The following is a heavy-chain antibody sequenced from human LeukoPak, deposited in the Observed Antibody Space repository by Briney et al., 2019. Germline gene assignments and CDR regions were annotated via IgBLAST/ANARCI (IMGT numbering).Heavy chain of an antibody. CDR1: GFTFSSYA. CDR2: IRDSGSST. Sequence: QTGGSLRLSCAASGFTFSSYAMSWVRQAPGKGLEWVSAIRDSGSSTHYADSVKGRFTTSRDNSKNTLFLQMNSLRAEDTAIYYCAKYGPQDGGSSHFDYWGQGALVTVSS. CDR3: AKYGPQDGGSSHFDY. D-gene: IGHD1-26*01. V-gene: IGHV3-23*01. J-gene: IGHJ4*02.